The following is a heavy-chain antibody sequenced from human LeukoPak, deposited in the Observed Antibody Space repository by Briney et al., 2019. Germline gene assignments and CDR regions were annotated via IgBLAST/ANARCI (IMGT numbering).Heavy chain of an antibody. CDR3: ARDLGYDFWSGSAHWFDP. CDR1: GFTFSDYS. CDR2: ISPSSTTI. Sequence: GGSLRLSCAASGFTFSDYSMNWVRQAPGKGLEWVSYISPSSTTIFYADSVKGRFITSRDNAKNSLYLQMNSLRAEDTAVYYCARDLGYDFWSGSAHWFDPWGQGTLVTVSS. D-gene: IGHD3-3*01. V-gene: IGHV3-48*01. J-gene: IGHJ5*02.